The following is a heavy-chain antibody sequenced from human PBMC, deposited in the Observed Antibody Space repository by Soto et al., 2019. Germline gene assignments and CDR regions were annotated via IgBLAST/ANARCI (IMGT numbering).Heavy chain of an antibody. V-gene: IGHV3-23*01. CDR2: ISGSDGRT. J-gene: IGHJ4*02. CDR3: AKGVSQYSPLALFDY. D-gene: IGHD2-15*01. Sequence: EVQLLESGGGLVRPGGSLRLSCAASGFTFSSYAMSWVRQAPGKGLEWVSTISGSDGRTYSTDCVKGRFTISRDNSRNTAYMQMNRLTVEDKAVNYCAKGVSQYSPLALFDYWGRGTLVTVSS. CDR1: GFTFSSYA.